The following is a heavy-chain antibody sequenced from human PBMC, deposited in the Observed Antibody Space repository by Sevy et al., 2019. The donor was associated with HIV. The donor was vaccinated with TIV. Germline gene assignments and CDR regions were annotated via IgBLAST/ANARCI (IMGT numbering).Heavy chain of an antibody. D-gene: IGHD6-13*01. Sequence: ASVKVSCKASGYTFTSYDINWVRQATGQGPEWMGWINPNSGNTDYAQKFQGRVTMTRNTSISTAYMELTGLRSDDTAIYYCARAYSSSWFGYYFDYWGQGTLVTVSS. CDR3: ARAYSSSWFGYYFDY. CDR1: GYTFTSYD. CDR2: INPNSGNT. J-gene: IGHJ4*02. V-gene: IGHV1-8*01.